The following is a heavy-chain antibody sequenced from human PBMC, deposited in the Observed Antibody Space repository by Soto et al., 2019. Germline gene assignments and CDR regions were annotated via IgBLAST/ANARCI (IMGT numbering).Heavy chain of an antibody. CDR2: ISGSGGST. Sequence: EVQLLESGGGLVQPGGSLRLSCAASGFTFSSYAMSWVRQAPGKGLEWVSAISGSGGSTYYADSVKGRFTISRDNSKNTLHLQMNSLRADDTAVYYCAKDLGSYLEVYFDYWGQGTLVTVAS. V-gene: IGHV3-23*01. CDR1: GFTFSSYA. J-gene: IGHJ4*02. D-gene: IGHD1-26*01. CDR3: AKDLGSYLEVYFDY.